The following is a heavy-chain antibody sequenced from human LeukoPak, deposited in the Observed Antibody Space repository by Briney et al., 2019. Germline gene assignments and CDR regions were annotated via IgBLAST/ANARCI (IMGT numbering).Heavy chain of an antibody. Sequence: GGSLRLSCAASGFSFITYGIHWVRQAPGKGLEWVAFIRYDGSNRFYADSVRGRFTISRDNSKNTLYLQMNSLRVEDTAVYYCAKEKEFGYYYDSSGYFDGFDLWGQGTMVTVSS. D-gene: IGHD3-22*01. CDR3: AKEKEFGYYYDSSGYFDGFDL. CDR2: IRYDGSNR. J-gene: IGHJ3*01. V-gene: IGHV3-30*02. CDR1: GFSFITYG.